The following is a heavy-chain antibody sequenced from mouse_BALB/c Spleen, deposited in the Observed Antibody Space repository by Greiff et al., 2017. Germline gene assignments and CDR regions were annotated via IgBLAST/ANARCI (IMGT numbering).Heavy chain of an antibody. CDR3: ARGGTTVLYFDY. D-gene: IGHD1-1*01. Sequence: EVHLVESGGGLVKPGGSLKLSCAASGFTFSDYYMYWVRQTPEKRLEWVATISDGGSYTYYPDSVKGRFTISRDNAKNNLYLQMSSLKSEDTAMYYCARGGTTVLYFDYWGQGTTLTVSS. J-gene: IGHJ2*01. CDR1: GFTFSDYY. V-gene: IGHV5-4*02. CDR2: ISDGGSYT.